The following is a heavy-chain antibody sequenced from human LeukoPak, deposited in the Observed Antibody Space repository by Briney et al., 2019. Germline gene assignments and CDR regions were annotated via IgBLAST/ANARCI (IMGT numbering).Heavy chain of an antibody. Sequence: SVKVSCKASGGTFSSYAISWVRQAPGQGLEWMGGIIPIFGTANYAQKFQGRVTITADESTSTAYMELSSLRSEDTAVYYCASPVVGATHQSDAFDIWGQGTMVTVSS. CDR2: IIPIFGTA. CDR1: GGTFSSYA. D-gene: IGHD1-26*01. CDR3: ASPVVGATHQSDAFDI. J-gene: IGHJ3*02. V-gene: IGHV1-69*13.